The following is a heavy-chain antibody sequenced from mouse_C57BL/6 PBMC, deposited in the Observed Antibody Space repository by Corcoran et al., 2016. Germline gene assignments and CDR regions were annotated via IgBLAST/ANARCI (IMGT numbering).Heavy chain of an antibody. V-gene: IGHV1-26*01. CDR3: ARFSHCEGFAY. CDR2: INPNNGGT. J-gene: IGHJ3*01. CDR1: GYTFTDYY. Sequence: EVQLQQSGPELVKPGASVKISCKASGYTFTDYYMNWVKQSHGKSLEWIGDINPNNGGTSYNQKFKGKATLTVDKSSSTAYMELRSLTSEDSAVYYCARFSHCEGFAYWGQGTLVTVSA.